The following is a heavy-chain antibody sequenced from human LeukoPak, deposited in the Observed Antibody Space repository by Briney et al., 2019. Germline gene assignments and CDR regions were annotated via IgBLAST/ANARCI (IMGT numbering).Heavy chain of an antibody. V-gene: IGHV4-39*02. J-gene: IGHJ4*02. CDR3: AREPPGY. Sequence: SETLSLTCTVSGGSISSSSYYWGWIRQPPGKGLEWIGSIYYSGSTYYNPSLKSRVTISVDTSKNQFSLKLSSVTAADTAVYYCAREPPGYWGQGILVTVSS. CDR1: GGSISSSSYY. CDR2: IYYSGST.